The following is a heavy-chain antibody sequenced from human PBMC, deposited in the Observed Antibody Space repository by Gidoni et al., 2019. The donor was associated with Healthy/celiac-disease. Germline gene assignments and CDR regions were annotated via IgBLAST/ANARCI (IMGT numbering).Heavy chain of an antibody. Sequence: EVQLLESGGGVVQPGGSLRLACAACGFTFSSNAMSWVRQAPGKGLEWVSAISGSGGSTYYADSLKGRFTIPRDNSKNTLYLQMNSLRAEDTAVYYCAKEGLWSGYPYYFDYWGQGTLVTVSS. CDR1: GFTFSSNA. J-gene: IGHJ4*02. V-gene: IGHV3-23*01. CDR3: AKEGLWSGYPYYFDY. D-gene: IGHD3-3*01. CDR2: ISGSGGST.